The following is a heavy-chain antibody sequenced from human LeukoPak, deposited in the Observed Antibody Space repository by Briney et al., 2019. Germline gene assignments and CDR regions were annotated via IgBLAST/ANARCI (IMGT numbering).Heavy chain of an antibody. J-gene: IGHJ4*02. CDR2: INPNSGGT. D-gene: IGHD3-10*01. Sequence: ASVKVSCKASGHTFTGYYMHWVRQAPGQGLEWMGWINPNSGGTNYAQKFQGRVTMTRDTSISTAYMELSRLRSDDTAVYYCARGDQNMVRGVIYFDYWGQGTLVTVSS. CDR1: GHTFTGYY. V-gene: IGHV1-2*02. CDR3: ARGDQNMVRGVIYFDY.